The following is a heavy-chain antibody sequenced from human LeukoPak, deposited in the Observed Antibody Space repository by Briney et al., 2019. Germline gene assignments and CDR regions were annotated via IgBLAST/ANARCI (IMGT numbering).Heavy chain of an antibody. D-gene: IGHD3-10*01. V-gene: IGHV1-2*02. CDR3: ARVVGGNYYGSESDDY. Sequence: ASVKVSCKSSGFTFTDEYIHWVRQAPGQGLEWMGWINPYSGAINYAQKFQGRVTMTRDTSISTAYMELSSLRSDDTAVYYCARVVGGNYYGSESDDYWGQGTLVTVSS. CDR2: INPYSGAI. CDR1: GFTFTDEY. J-gene: IGHJ4*02.